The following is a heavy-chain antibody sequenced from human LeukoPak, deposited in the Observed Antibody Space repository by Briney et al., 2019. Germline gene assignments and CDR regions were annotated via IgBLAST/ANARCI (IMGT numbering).Heavy chain of an antibody. J-gene: IGHJ3*02. CDR3: AAESRSSDDAFDI. D-gene: IGHD6-13*01. Sequence: SVKVSCKASGFTFTSSAVQWVRQARGQRLEWIGWIVVGGGNTNYAQKFQERVTITRDMSTSTAYMELSSLRSEDTAVYYCAAESRSSDDAFDIWGQGTMVTVSS. CDR1: GFTFTSSA. V-gene: IGHV1-58*01. CDR2: IVVGGGNT.